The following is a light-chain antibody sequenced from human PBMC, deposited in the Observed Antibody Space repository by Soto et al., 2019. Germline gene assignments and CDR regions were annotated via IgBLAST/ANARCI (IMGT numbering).Light chain of an antibody. CDR2: DVS. J-gene: IGLJ2*01. V-gene: IGLV2-14*01. Sequence: QSALTQPASVSGSPGQSITISCTGTSSDVGGYNYVSWYQPHPGKAPKLMIYDVSNRPSGVSDRFSGSKSGNTASLTISGLQAEDDAEYYCSSDSSSSCVVFGGGAKLTVL. CDR1: SSDVGGYNY. CDR3: SSDSSSSCVV.